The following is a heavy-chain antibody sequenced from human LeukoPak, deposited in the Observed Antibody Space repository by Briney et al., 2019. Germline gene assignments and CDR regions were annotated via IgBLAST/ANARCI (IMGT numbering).Heavy chain of an antibody. V-gene: IGHV3-74*01. Sequence: GGSLRLSCAASGFTFSNHWMHWIRQVPGDGLVWLSRISTDGTSTSYADSVKGRFTISRDNAKNTLYLQMDSLRADDTAEYYCARVYCTTNTCYHYFDYWGQGTQVTVS. CDR1: GFTFSNHW. CDR3: ARVYCTTNTCYHYFDY. D-gene: IGHD2-8*01. J-gene: IGHJ4*02. CDR2: ISTDGTST.